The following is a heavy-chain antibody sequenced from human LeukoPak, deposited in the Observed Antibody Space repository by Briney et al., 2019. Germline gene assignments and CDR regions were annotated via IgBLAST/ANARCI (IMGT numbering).Heavy chain of an antibody. V-gene: IGHV1-18*01. D-gene: IGHD3-10*01. CDR1: GYTFTSYG. CDR2: ISAYNGNT. Sequence: VASVKVSCKASGYTFTSYGISWVRQAPGQGLEWMGWISAYNGNTHYAQKLQGRVTMTTDTSTSTVYMELRSLRSDDTAVYYCARGVWFGELLWLFDYWGQGTLVTVSS. J-gene: IGHJ4*02. CDR3: ARGVWFGELLWLFDY.